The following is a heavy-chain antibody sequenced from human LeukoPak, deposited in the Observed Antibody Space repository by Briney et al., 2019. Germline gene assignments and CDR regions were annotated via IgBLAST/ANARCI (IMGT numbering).Heavy chain of an antibody. CDR3: ARQVGTYDY. Sequence: PGGSLRLSCAASGFTFSDYYMNWIRQAPGKGLEWVSYISTTSSFTKYADSVKGRFTISRDNANKSLYLQMNSLRAEDTAVYYCARQVGTYDYWGQGTLVTVSS. D-gene: IGHD1-1*01. J-gene: IGHJ4*02. CDR2: ISTTSSFT. CDR1: GFTFSDYY. V-gene: IGHV3-11*06.